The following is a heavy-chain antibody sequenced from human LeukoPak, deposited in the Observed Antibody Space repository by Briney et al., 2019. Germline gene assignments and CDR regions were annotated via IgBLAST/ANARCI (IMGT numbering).Heavy chain of an antibody. Sequence: PSETLSLTCAVYGGSFSGYYWSWLRQPPGKGLEWIGEINHSGSTNYNPSLKSRVTISVDTFKNQFSLKLSSVTAADTAVYYCARGQSTIFGVVSTFDYWGQGTLVTVSS. CDR1: GGSFSGYY. V-gene: IGHV4-34*01. CDR2: INHSGST. D-gene: IGHD3-3*01. CDR3: ARGQSTIFGVVSTFDY. J-gene: IGHJ4*02.